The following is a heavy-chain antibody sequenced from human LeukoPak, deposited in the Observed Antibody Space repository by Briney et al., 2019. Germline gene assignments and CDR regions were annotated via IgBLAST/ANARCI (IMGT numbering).Heavy chain of an antibody. J-gene: IGHJ4*02. CDR2: IDSDGSTI. CDR1: GFTFSNTW. D-gene: IGHD1-7*01. CDR3: ATAGNYRFDY. V-gene: IGHV3-74*01. Sequence: GGSLRLSCAGSGFTFSNTWMHWVRQAPGEGLVWVSRIDSDGSTINYADSVKGRFTISRDNAKNTLYLQMNSLRVEDTALYFCATAGNYRFDYWGQGTLVTVSS.